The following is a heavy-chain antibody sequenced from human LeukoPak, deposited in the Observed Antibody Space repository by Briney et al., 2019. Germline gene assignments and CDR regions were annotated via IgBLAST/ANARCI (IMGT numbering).Heavy chain of an antibody. V-gene: IGHV4-59*11. CDR1: GGSISSHY. CDR2: IYYSGST. Sequence: SETLSLTCTVSGGSISSHYWSWIRQAPGKGLEWIGYIYYSGSTNYNPSLRSRVTISVDTSKNQFSLKLSSVTAADTAMYYCARLIGDIAVSGTSWFDPWGQGTLVTVSS. D-gene: IGHD6-19*01. CDR3: ARLIGDIAVSGTSWFDP. J-gene: IGHJ5*02.